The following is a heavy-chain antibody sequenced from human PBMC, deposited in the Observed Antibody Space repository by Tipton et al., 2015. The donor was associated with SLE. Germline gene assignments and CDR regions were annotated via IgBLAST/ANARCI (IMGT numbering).Heavy chain of an antibody. J-gene: IGHJ3*02. Sequence: SLRLSCAASGFTFSSYGMHWVRQAPGKGLEWVAVIWYDGSNKYYADSVKGRFTISRDNSKNTLYLQMNSLRAEDTAVYYCARDRPRVAGDAFDIWGQGTMVTVSP. CDR3: ARDRPRVAGDAFDI. CDR2: IWYDGSNK. D-gene: IGHD2-15*01. CDR1: GFTFSSYG. V-gene: IGHV3-33*01.